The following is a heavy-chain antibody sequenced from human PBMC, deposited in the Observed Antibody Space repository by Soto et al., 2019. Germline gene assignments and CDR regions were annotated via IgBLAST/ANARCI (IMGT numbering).Heavy chain of an antibody. D-gene: IGHD2-8*01. CDR3: VRQRTSVLTQAYFDY. CDR2: VYYRGRS. V-gene: IGHV4-39*01. J-gene: IGHJ4*02. CDR1: GGSVSNSTYY. Sequence: ETLSLTCTVSGGSVSNSTYYWGWIRQSPGKGLEWIGSVYYRGRSYSKSSVKSRVTISVDTSKNQFSLNLNSVTASDTAVYFCVRQRTSVLTQAYFDYWGPGAMVTVSS.